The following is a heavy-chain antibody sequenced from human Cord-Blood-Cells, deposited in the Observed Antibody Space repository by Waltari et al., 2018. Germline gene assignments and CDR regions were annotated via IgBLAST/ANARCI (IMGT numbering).Heavy chain of an antibody. J-gene: IGHJ3*02. D-gene: IGHD3-16*01. Sequence: QVQLVESGGGVVQPGRSLRLSCAASGFTFSSYAMHWVRQAPGKGLEWVAVISNDGSNKYYADSVKGRFTISRDNSKNTLYLQMNSLRAEDTAVYYCARDRLGIERNAFDIWGQGTMVTVSS. CDR3: ARDRLGIERNAFDI. CDR2: ISNDGSNK. V-gene: IGHV3-30-3*01. CDR1: GFTFSSYA.